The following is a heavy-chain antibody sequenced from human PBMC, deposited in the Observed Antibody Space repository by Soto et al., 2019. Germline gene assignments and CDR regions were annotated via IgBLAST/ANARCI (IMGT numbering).Heavy chain of an antibody. D-gene: IGHD3-3*01. J-gene: IGHJ4*02. CDR2: ISYDGTKT. V-gene: IGHV3-30*18. Sequence: QVQLVESGGGVVQPGRSLRVSCAASGFTFSIYAMHWVRQAPGTGLEWVAVISYDGTKTYYADSVKGRFTISRDNSKNTVYLQMNSLRDEDTAVYYCAKDRGWGREWLIGPFDYWGQGTMVTVSP. CDR3: AKDRGWGREWLIGPFDY. CDR1: GFTFSIYA.